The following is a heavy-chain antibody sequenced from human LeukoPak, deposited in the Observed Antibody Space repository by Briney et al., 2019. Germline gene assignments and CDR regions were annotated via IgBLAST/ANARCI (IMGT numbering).Heavy chain of an antibody. D-gene: IGHD6-6*01. V-gene: IGHV1-8*01. CDR2: MNPNSGNT. J-gene: IGHJ4*02. CDR3: ARGQRVWAARPFAY. Sequence: GASVEFSFQASGSTFTSYDINWGRPATRQGLGWMGWMNPNSGNTGYAQKFQGRVTMTRNTSISTAYMELSSLRSEDTAVYYCARGQRVWAARPFAYWGQGTLVTVSS. CDR1: GSTFTSYD.